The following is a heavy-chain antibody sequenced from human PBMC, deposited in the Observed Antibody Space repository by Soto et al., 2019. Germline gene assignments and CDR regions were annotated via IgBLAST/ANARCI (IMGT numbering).Heavy chain of an antibody. CDR3: ARMLKPDDYCDLRTGYYFDY. CDR2: IIPIFGTA. J-gene: IGHJ4*02. V-gene: IGHV1-69*13. D-gene: IGHD4-17*01. CDR1: GGTFSSYA. Sequence: SVKVSCKASGGTFSSYAISWVRQAPGQGLEWMGGIIPIFGTANYAQKFQGRVTITADESTSTAYMELSSLRSEDTAVYYCARMLKPDDYCDLRTGYYFDYWGQGTLVTVSS.